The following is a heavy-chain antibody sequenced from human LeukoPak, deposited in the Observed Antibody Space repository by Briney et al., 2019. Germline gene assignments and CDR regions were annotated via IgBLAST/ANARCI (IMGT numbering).Heavy chain of an antibody. V-gene: IGHV4-59*01. CDR1: GGSISSYY. J-gene: IGHJ6*03. CDR3: ARLVSSSWYTYYYYYMDV. Sequence: SETRSLTCTVSGGSISSYYWSWIRQPPGKGLEWIGYIYYSGSTNYNPSLKSRVTISVDTSKNQFSLKLSSVTAADTAVYYCARLVSSSWYTYYYYYMDVWGKGTTVTISS. CDR2: IYYSGST. D-gene: IGHD6-13*01.